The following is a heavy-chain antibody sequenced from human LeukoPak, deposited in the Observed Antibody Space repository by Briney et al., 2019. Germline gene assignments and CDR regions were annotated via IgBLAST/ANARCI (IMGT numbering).Heavy chain of an antibody. D-gene: IGHD3-10*01. CDR1: GGSISGHY. CDR3: ARRRTGYFDY. CDR2: IYYSGTT. J-gene: IGHJ4*02. V-gene: IGHV4-59*08. Sequence: PSETLSLTCTVSGGSISGHYWSWVRQPPGKGLEWIGYIYYSGTTYYNPSLKSRLTISVGTSKNQFSLKLSSVTAADTAVYYCARRRTGYFDYWGQGTLVTVSS.